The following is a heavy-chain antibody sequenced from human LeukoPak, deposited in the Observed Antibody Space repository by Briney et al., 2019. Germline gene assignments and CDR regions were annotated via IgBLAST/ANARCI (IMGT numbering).Heavy chain of an antibody. D-gene: IGHD2-2*01. CDR3: AKGDCSSTNCYPDY. CDR1: GFTVSSNY. V-gene: IGHV3-53*01. CDR2: IYSGGST. Sequence: PGGSLRLSCAASGFTVSSNYMSWVCQAPGKGLEWVSVIYSGGSTYYADSVKGRFTISRDKYKKMLYLQMNSLRAEDTAMYYCAKGDCSSTNCYPDYWGQGILVTVSS. J-gene: IGHJ4*02.